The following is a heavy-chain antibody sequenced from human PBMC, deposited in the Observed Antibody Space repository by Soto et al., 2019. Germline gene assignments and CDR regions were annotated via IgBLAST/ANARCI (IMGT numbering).Heavy chain of an antibody. D-gene: IGHD6-19*01. CDR3: ARDERIAVAGTNWFDP. CDR1: GYTFTSYG. V-gene: IGHV1-18*01. J-gene: IGHJ5*01. Sequence: QVQLVQSGAEVKKPGASVKVSCKASGYTFTSYGIIWVRQAPGQGLEWMGWISAYNGNTNHAQKLQSRDTMTTDTSTRTAYMDLRSLRSDDTAVYYCARDERIAVAGTNWFDPWGQGTLVTVSS. CDR2: ISAYNGNT.